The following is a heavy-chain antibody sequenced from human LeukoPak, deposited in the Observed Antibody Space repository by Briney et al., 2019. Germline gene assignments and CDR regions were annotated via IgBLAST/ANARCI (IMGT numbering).Heavy chain of an antibody. CDR2: IVVGSGNT. V-gene: IGHV1-58*02. D-gene: IGHD5-18*01. CDR1: GFTFTSSA. Sequence: SVKVSCKASGFTFTSSAMQWVRQARGQRLERIGWIVVGSGNTNYAQKFQERVTITRDMSTSTAYMELSSLRSEDTAVYYCAAGGRSIGGYSYGHDAFDIWGQGTMVTVSS. J-gene: IGHJ3*02. CDR3: AAGGRSIGGYSYGHDAFDI.